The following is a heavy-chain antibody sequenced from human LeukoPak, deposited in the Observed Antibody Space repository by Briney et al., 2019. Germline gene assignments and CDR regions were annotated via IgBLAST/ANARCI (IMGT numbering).Heavy chain of an antibody. Sequence: GGSLRLSCAASGFTISGFWMHWVRQVPGEGLVWVARMNSARTTINYADSVKGRFTISRDNVRNTLHLQMNNLSLEVTAVYFCIREVKVRVSASLGLWGRGTLVTVS. J-gene: IGHJ4*01. D-gene: IGHD2/OR15-2a*01. CDR3: IREVKVRVSASLGL. V-gene: IGHV3-74*01. CDR1: GFTISGFW. CDR2: MNSARTTI.